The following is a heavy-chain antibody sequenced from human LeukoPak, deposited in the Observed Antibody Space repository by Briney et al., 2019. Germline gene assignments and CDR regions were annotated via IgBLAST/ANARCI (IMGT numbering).Heavy chain of an antibody. CDR3: ARLDSNYDYGDYLGAFDI. J-gene: IGHJ3*02. V-gene: IGHV1-18*01. Sequence: ASVKVSCKASGYTFTSYGISWVRQAPGQGREWMGWISAYNGNTNYAQKLQGRVTMTTDTSTSTAYMELRSLRSDDTAVYYCARLDSNYDYGDYLGAFDIWGQGTMVTVSS. D-gene: IGHD4-17*01. CDR1: GYTFTSYG. CDR2: ISAYNGNT.